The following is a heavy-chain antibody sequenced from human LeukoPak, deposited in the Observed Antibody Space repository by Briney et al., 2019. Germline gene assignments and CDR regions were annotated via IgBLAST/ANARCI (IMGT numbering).Heavy chain of an antibody. V-gene: IGHV3-33*01. Sequence: PGRSLRLSCAASGFTFSSYGMHWVRQAPGKGLEWVAVIWYDGSNKYYADSVKGRFTISRDNSKNTLYLQMNSLRAEDTAVYYCARGGTMTYYYYYYGMDVWGQGTTVTVSS. CDR2: IWYDGSNK. CDR3: ARGGTMTYYYYYYGMDV. J-gene: IGHJ6*02. CDR1: GFTFSSYG. D-gene: IGHD3-22*01.